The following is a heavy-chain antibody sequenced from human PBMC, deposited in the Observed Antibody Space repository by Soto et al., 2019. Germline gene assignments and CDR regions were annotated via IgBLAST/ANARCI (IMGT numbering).Heavy chain of an antibody. V-gene: IGHV3-23*01. CDR2: TSGSGGST. D-gene: IGHD2-15*01. CDR1: GFTFSSYA. Sequence: RLSCAASGFTFSSYAMSWVRQAPGKGLEWVSATSGSGGSTYYADSVKGRFTISRDNSKNTLYLQMNSLRAEDTAVYYCARVVVAATCAFDIWGQGTMVTVSS. J-gene: IGHJ3*02. CDR3: ARVVVAATCAFDI.